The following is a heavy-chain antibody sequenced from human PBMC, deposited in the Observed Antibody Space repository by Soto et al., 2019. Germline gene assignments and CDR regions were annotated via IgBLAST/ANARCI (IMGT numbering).Heavy chain of an antibody. CDR3: ARGIYYYYYYMDV. J-gene: IGHJ6*03. V-gene: IGHV3-74*01. CDR1: GFTFSSYW. CDR2: INSDGSST. Sequence: GGSLRLSCAASGFTFSSYWMHWVRQASGKGLVWVSRINSDGSSTSYADSVKGRFTISRDNAKNTLYLQMNSLRAEDTAVYYCARGIYYYYYYMDVWGKGTTVTVSS.